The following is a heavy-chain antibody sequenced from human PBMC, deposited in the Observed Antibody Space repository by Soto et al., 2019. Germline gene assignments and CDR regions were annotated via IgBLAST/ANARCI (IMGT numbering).Heavy chain of an antibody. V-gene: IGHV4-39*01. CDR2: IYYSGST. D-gene: IGHD3-22*01. CDR3: ARPNLPYYYDGAFDI. J-gene: IGHJ3*02. Sequence: QLQLQESGPGLVKPSETLSLTCTVSGGSISSSSYYWGWIRQPPGKGLEWIGSIYYSGSTYYNPSLKSRVTISVDTSKNQFSLKLSSVTAADTAVYYCARPNLPYYYDGAFDIWGQGTMVTVSS. CDR1: GGSISSSSYY.